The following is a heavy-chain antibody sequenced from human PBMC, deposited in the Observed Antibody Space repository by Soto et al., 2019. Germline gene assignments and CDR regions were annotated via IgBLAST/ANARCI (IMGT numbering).Heavy chain of an antibody. CDR3: ARDKSYCSGGSCYDSWFDP. J-gene: IGHJ5*01. CDR2: ISSSSSTI. D-gene: IGHD2-15*01. CDR1: GFTFSSYS. Sequence: EVQLVESGGGLVQPGGSLRLSCAASGFTFSSYSMNWVRQAPGKGLEWVSYISSSSSTIYYADSVKGRFTISRDNAKNSLYLQMNSLRAEDTAVYYCARDKSYCSGGSCYDSWFDPWGQGTRVTVSS. V-gene: IGHV3-48*01.